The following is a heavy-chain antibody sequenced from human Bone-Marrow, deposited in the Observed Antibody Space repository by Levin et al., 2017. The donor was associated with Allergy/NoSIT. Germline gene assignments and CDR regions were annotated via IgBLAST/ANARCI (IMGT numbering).Heavy chain of an antibody. CDR1: GVPVSNYY. CDR2: IYPTGSI. J-gene: IGHJ4*02. CDR3: ARLLKRPGTKQLGRIDN. Sequence: TSSETLSLICNVSGVPVSNYYWTWIRQPPGKGLEYIGYIYPTGSINYSPFFERRIRLSSDTSKNQFSLKLESVTAADTATYYCARLLKRPGTKQLGRIDNWGQGTLVTVSS. V-gene: IGHV4-59*02. D-gene: IGHD1/OR15-1a*01.